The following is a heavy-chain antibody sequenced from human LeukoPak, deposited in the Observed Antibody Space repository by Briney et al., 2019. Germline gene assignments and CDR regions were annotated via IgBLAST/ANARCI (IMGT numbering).Heavy chain of an antibody. CDR3: ARTRPYYYDSSGYLRDY. Sequence: SETLSLTCAVYGGSFSGYYWSWIPQPPGKGLEWIGEINHSGSTNYNPSLTSRVTISVDKSKNQFSLKLSSVTAADTAVYYCARTRPYYYDSSGYLRDYWGQGTLVTVSS. J-gene: IGHJ4*02. CDR1: GGSFSGYY. CDR2: INHSGST. V-gene: IGHV4-34*01. D-gene: IGHD3-22*01.